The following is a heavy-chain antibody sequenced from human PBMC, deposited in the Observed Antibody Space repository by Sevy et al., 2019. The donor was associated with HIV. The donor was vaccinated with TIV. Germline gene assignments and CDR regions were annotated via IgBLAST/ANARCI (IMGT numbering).Heavy chain of an antibody. V-gene: IGHV3-23*01. CDR1: GFTFSSYA. CDR2: ISGSGGST. D-gene: IGHD3-22*01. Sequence: GGSLRLSCAASGFTFSSYAMSWVRQAPGKGLEWVSAISGSGGSTYYADSVKGRFTISRDNSKNTLYLQMNSLRAEETAVYYCAKGASITMIVVVILGGDAFDIWGQGTMVTVSS. CDR3: AKGASITMIVVVILGGDAFDI. J-gene: IGHJ3*02.